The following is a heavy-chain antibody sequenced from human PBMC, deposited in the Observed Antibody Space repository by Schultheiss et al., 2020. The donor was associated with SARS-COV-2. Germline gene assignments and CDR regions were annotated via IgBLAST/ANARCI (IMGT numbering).Heavy chain of an antibody. CDR1: GGTFSSYG. CDR2: INPNSGGT. Sequence: ASVKVSCKASGGTFSSYGISWVRQAPGQGLEWMGRINPNSGGTNYAQKFQGRVTMTRDTSISTAYMELSRLRSDDTAVYYCARAGLIVGADYYYYGMDVWGQGTTVTVSS. CDR3: ARAGLIVGADYYYYGMDV. J-gene: IGHJ6*02. V-gene: IGHV1-2*06. D-gene: IGHD1-26*01.